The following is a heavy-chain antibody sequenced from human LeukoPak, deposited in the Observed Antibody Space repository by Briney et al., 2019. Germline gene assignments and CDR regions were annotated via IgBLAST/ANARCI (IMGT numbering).Heavy chain of an antibody. V-gene: IGHV3-33*06. CDR1: GFTFSSYG. CDR3: AQDHSTHYYGSGTYGPRGYSDY. D-gene: IGHD3-10*01. CDR2: IWDDGSNS. Sequence: GRSLRLSCAASGFTFSSYGMHWVRQAPGKGLKWVALIWDDGSNSYYADSVKGRFTISRDNSKNTLYLQMNSLRAEDTAVYYCAQDHSTHYYGSGTYGPRGYSDYWGQGTLVTVSS. J-gene: IGHJ4*02.